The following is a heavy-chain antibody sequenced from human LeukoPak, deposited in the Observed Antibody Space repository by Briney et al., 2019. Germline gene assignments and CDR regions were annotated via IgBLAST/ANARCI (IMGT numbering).Heavy chain of an antibody. CDR1: GDSISSRSCY. Sequence: SETLSLTCTVSGDSISSRSCYWGWIRQPPGKGLEWIGSFYYSGSTYYNPSLKSRVTISVDTSKNQFSLKLRSVTAADPAVYYCARHTYTYGSGNYYIDSWGQGILVTVSS. J-gene: IGHJ4*02. CDR2: FYYSGST. CDR3: ARHTYTYGSGNYYIDS. V-gene: IGHV4-39*01. D-gene: IGHD3-10*01.